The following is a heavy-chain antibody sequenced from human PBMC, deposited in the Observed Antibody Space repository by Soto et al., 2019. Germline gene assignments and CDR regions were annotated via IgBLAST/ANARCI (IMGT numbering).Heavy chain of an antibody. J-gene: IGHJ4*02. CDR1: GGSISSNSYY. CDR2: IYYSGST. V-gene: IGHV4-39*01. D-gene: IGHD3-10*01. CDR3: ASMGYHYGSGSYPLDY. Sequence: SETLSLTCTVSGGSISSNSYYWGWIRQPPGKGLEWIGSIYYSGSTYYNPSLKSRVTISVDTSKNQFSLNLRSVTAADTAVYYCASMGYHYGSGSYPLDYWGQGTLVTVSS.